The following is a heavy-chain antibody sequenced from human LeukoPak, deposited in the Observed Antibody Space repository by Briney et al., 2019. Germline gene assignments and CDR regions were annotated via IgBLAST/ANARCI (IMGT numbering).Heavy chain of an antibody. CDR3: ARGDNYNFDY. Sequence: SETLSLTCAVSGGSISSGGYSWSWIRQPPGKGLEWIGYVFHSGRTYYNPSLKSRVTISVDRSKNQFSLKLDSVTAADTAVYFCARGDNYNFDYWGQGTLVTVSS. D-gene: IGHD4-11*01. J-gene: IGHJ4*02. CDR2: VFHSGRT. V-gene: IGHV4-30-2*01. CDR1: GGSISSGGYS.